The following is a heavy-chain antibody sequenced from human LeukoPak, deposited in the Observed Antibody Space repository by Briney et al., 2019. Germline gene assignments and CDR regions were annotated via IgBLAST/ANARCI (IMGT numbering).Heavy chain of an antibody. CDR3: ARAQAYSGRIIDY. D-gene: IGHD1-26*01. CDR2: IYYSGTT. J-gene: IGHJ4*02. V-gene: IGHV4-59*12. Sequence: SETLSLTCTVSGGSISNYYWNWIRQPPGKGLEWIGYIYYSGTTNYNPSLKSRVSMSVDTSKNQFSLQLNSVTPEDTALYYCARAQAYSGRIIDYWGQGTLVTVSS. CDR1: GGSISNYY.